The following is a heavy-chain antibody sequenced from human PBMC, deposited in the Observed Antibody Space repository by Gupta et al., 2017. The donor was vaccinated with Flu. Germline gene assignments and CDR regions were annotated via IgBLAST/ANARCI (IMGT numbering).Heavy chain of an antibody. J-gene: IGHJ4*02. D-gene: IGHD1-26*01. CDR2: ISSSSSTI. CDR1: GFTFSSYS. V-gene: IGHV3-48*02. CDR3: ARNEEWELPGPSIDY. Sequence: EVQLVESGGGLVQPGGSLRLSCADSGFTFSSYSMNWVRQAPGKGLEWVSYISSSSSTIYYADSVKGRFTISRDNAKNSLYLQMNSLRDEDTAVYYCARNEEWELPGPSIDYWGQGTLVTVSS.